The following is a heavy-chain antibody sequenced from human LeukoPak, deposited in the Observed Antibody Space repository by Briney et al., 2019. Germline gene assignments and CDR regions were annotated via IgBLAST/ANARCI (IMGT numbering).Heavy chain of an antibody. J-gene: IGHJ6*03. CDR3: ARESVVVAAIDYYYMDV. CDR1: GGSISSGSYY. Sequence: SQTLSLTCTVSGGSISSGSYYWSWIRQPAGKGLEWIGRIYTSGSTNYNPSLKSRVTISVDTSKNQFSLKLSSVTAADTAVYYCARESVVVAAIDYYYMDVWGKGTTVTISS. D-gene: IGHD2-15*01. CDR2: IYTSGST. V-gene: IGHV4-61*02.